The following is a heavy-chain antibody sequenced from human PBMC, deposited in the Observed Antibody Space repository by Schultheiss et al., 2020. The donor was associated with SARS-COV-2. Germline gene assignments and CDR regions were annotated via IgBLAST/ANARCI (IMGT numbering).Heavy chain of an antibody. V-gene: IGHV4-39*01. CDR2: IYYSGST. CDR1: GGSISSSSYY. J-gene: IGHJ3*02. D-gene: IGHD2-2*01. CDR3: ARMPNAFDI. Sequence: SETLSLTCTVSGGSISSSSYYWGWIRQPPGKGLEWIGSIYYSGSTYYNPSLKSRVTISVDTSKNQFSLKLSSVTAADTAVYYCARMPNAFDIWGQGTMVTVSS.